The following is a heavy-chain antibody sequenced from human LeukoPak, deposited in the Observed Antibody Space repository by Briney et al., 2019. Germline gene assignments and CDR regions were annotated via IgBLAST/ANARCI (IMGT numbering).Heavy chain of an antibody. CDR3: ARVGWVASSPLDY. CDR1: GFTFSSYS. D-gene: IGHD2-15*01. Sequence: GGSLRLSCAASGFTFSSYSMNWARQAPGKGLVWVSSIDSSSSSYIYYADSVKGRFTISRDNAKNSLYLQMNSLRAEDTAVYYCARVGWVASSPLDYWGQGTLVTVSS. V-gene: IGHV3-21*01. CDR2: IDSSSSSYI. J-gene: IGHJ4*02.